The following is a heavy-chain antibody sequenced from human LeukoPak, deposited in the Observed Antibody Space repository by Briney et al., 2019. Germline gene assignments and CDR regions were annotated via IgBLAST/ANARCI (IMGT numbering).Heavy chain of an antibody. Sequence: SETLSLTCAVYGGSVRVYCWRCLGPPPGRGREWKGYTNHRVSTNYNPTLNSRVTISPDTSKTQPSLRMSSVSAAGTPVYYSARGRRNVLRLLGASLNSTDPSGEGTPLTASS. J-gene: IGHJ5*02. D-gene: IGHD3-3*01. CDR3: ARGRRNVLRLLGASLNSTDP. V-gene: IGHV4-34*01. CDR2: TNHRVST. CDR1: GGSVRVYC.